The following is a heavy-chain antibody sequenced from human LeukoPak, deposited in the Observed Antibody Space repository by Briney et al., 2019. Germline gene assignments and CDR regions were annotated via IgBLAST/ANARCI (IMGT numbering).Heavy chain of an antibody. CDR2: ISYDGSNK. CDR1: GFTFSSYA. J-gene: IGHJ4*02. Sequence: GGSLRLSCVASGFTFSSYAMSWVRQAPGKGLEWVAVISYDGSNKYYADSVKGRFTISRDNSKNTLYLQMNSLRAEDTAVYYCAKDRGDYWGQGTLVTVSS. CDR3: AKDRGDY. V-gene: IGHV3-30*18.